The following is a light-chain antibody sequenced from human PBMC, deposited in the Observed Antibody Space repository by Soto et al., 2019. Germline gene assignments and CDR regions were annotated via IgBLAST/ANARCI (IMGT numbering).Light chain of an antibody. J-gene: IGKJ1*01. CDR3: QKYNSAPWT. CDR2: AAS. V-gene: IGKV1-27*01. CDR1: QGISNY. Sequence: DIPMTQSPSSLSTSVGDRVTITGRASQGISNYLAWYQQKPGNVPKLLIYAASTLQSGVPSRFSGSGSGTDFTLTISSLQPEDVATYYCQKYNSAPWTFGQGTKVEIK.